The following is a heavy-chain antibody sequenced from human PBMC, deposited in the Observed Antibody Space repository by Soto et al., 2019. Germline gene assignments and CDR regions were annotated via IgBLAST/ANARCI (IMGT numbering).Heavy chain of an antibody. J-gene: IGHJ3*02. Sequence: QVQLQESGPGLVKPWETLSLTCTVSGGSISSYYWSWMRQPPGKGLEWIGYIYYSGSTNYNPSLKSRVTISVDTSKNQFSLKLSSVTAADTAVYYCARVWGGAFDIWGQGTIVTVSS. CDR1: GGSISSYY. CDR3: ARVWGGAFDI. CDR2: IYYSGST. D-gene: IGHD3-10*01. V-gene: IGHV4-59*01.